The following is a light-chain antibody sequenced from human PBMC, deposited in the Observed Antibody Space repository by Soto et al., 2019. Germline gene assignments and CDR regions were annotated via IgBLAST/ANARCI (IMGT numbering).Light chain of an antibody. Sequence: EIVLTQSPGTLSLSPGERATLSCRASQTINNRYLAWYQQKPGQAPRLLIYGASSRATGIPDRFSGSGSGTDFTLTISRLEPEGFAVYYCQQFASSPGFTFGPGTKVDMK. CDR3: QQFASSPGFT. J-gene: IGKJ3*01. V-gene: IGKV3-20*01. CDR1: QTINNRY. CDR2: GAS.